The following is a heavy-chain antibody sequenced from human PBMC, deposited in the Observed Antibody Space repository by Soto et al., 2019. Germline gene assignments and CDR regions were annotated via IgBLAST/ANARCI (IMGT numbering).Heavy chain of an antibody. V-gene: IGHV4-31*03. J-gene: IGHJ1*01. Sequence: QVQLQESGPGLVKPSQTLSLTCTVSGGSISSGGYYWSWIRQHPGKGLEWIGYIYYSGSTYYNPSLKMRVTISVDTSKNQFSLKLSSVTAADTAVYYCATTYYDFCSGSPRNFHHWGQGTLVTVSS. D-gene: IGHD3-3*01. CDR2: IYYSGST. CDR1: GGSISSGGYY. CDR3: ATTYYDFCSGSPRNFHH.